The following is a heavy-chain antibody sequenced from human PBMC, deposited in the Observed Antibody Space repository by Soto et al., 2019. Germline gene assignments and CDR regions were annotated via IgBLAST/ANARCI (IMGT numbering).Heavy chain of an antibody. CDR3: ARSYSGGDAYFDY. V-gene: IGHV4-30-2*01. CDR1: GGSISSGGYA. D-gene: IGHD2-21*02. CDR2: IYQSGST. J-gene: IGHJ4*02. Sequence: SETLSLTCAVSGGSISSGGYAWAWIRQPPGKGLEWVGYIYQSGSTYYNPSLKSRVTIAADRSKNQFSLNLASVSAADTAVYYCARSYSGGDAYFDYWGQGTVVTVSS.